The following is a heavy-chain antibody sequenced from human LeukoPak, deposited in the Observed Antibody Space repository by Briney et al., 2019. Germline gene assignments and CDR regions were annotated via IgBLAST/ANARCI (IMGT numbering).Heavy chain of an antibody. CDR1: GGSISSYY. CDR3: ARDGVRYCSSTSCYGLGWFDP. CDR2: IYYSGST. Sequence: SETLSLTCTVSGGSISSYYWSWIRQPPGKGLEWIGYIYYSGSTNYNPSLKSQVTMSVDTSKNQFSLKLSSVTAADTAVYYCARDGVRYCSSTSCYGLGWFDPWGQGTLVTVSS. J-gene: IGHJ5*02. V-gene: IGHV4-59*01. D-gene: IGHD2-2*01.